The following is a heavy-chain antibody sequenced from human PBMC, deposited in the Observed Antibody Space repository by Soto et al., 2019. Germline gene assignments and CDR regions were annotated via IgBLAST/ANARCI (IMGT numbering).Heavy chain of an antibody. CDR3: VKDNVGVYCSGGSCYFDY. Sequence: EVHLVESGGGLAQPGRSLRLSCVASGFSIDHYAMHWVRQAPGKGLEWVSGISWDSGVIDYADSVRGRFTISRDNAKNSLYLQRTSMRAEDTALYYCVKDNVGVYCSGGSCYFDYWGQGSLVTVSS. CDR2: ISWDSGVI. D-gene: IGHD2-15*01. V-gene: IGHV3-9*01. CDR1: GFSIDHYA. J-gene: IGHJ4*02.